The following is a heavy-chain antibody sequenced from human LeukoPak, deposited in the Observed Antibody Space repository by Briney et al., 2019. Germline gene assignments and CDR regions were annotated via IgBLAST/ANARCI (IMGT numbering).Heavy chain of an antibody. Sequence: GGSLRLSCAASGFTFSDYYMSWIRQTPGKGLEWVSSISTSSSSTDYADSVKGRFTISRDNAKNSLFLQMDSLRVEDSALYHCARGRWGIDYCGQGTLVTVSS. V-gene: IGHV3-11*06. CDR2: ISTSSSST. D-gene: IGHD3-16*01. CDR1: GFTFSDYY. CDR3: ARGRWGIDY. J-gene: IGHJ4*02.